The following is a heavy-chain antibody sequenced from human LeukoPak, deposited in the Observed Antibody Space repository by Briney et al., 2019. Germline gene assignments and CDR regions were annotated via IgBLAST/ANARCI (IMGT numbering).Heavy chain of an antibody. CDR1: GFTFSSHA. J-gene: IGHJ3*02. D-gene: IGHD4/OR15-4a*01. V-gene: IGHV3-23*01. CDR2: IHENGGNT. CDR3: AKDSSPDDYISSFEI. Sequence: GGSLRLSCVAPGFTFSSHAMTWVRQAPGKGLQWVSSIHENGGNTYYADSVKGRFSISRDNSKNTLYLQMNSLRADGTAAYYCAKDSSPDDYISSFEIWGQGSMLTVSS.